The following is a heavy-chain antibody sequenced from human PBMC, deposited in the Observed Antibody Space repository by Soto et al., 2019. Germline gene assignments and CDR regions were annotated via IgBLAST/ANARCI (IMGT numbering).Heavy chain of an antibody. D-gene: IGHD2-21*02. CDR3: AKDNFNCGDDCYHHYGLDV. V-gene: IGHV3-30*18. Sequence: SLRLSCAASGFTFSAYDMHWVRQVPGKGLEWVALISYDGSNTYYADSVKGRFTISRDKSKNTLYLQMNRLRAEDSAVYYCAKDNFNCGDDCYHHYGLDVWGQGTTVTVSS. J-gene: IGHJ6*02. CDR1: GFTFSAYD. CDR2: ISYDGSNT.